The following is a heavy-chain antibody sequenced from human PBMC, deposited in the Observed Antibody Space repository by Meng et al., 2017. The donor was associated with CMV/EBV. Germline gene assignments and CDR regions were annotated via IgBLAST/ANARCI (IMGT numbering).Heavy chain of an antibody. CDR1: GFTFSSYG. V-gene: IGHV3-30*02. CDR3: ATYCSSTSCYPKQFDY. Sequence: GESLKISCAASGFTFSSYGMHWVRQAPGKGLEWAAFIRYDGSNKYYADSVKGRFTISRDNSKNTLYLQMNSLRAEDTAVYYCATYCSSTSCYPKQFDYWGQGTLVTVSS. CDR2: IRYDGSNK. J-gene: IGHJ4*02. D-gene: IGHD2-2*01.